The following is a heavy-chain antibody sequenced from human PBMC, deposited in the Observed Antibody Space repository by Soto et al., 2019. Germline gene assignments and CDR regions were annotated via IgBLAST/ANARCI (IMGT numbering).Heavy chain of an antibody. V-gene: IGHV1-18*01. Sequence: ASVKVSCKASGYTFTSYVSSWVRQAPGQGLEWMGWISAYNGNTNYAQKLQGRVTMTTDTSTSTAYMELRSLRSDDTAVYYCARVTRVPYYFEYWGQGTLVTVSS. CDR2: ISAYNGNT. CDR3: ARVTRVPYYFEY. CDR1: GYTFTSYV. J-gene: IGHJ4*02.